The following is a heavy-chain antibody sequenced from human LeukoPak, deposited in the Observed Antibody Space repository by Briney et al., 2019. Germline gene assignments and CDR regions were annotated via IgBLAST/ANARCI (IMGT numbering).Heavy chain of an antibody. CDR2: ISAYNGNT. J-gene: IGHJ5*02. D-gene: IGHD3-22*01. V-gene: IGHV1-18*01. Sequence: ASVRVSCTASGYTFTSYGISWVRQAPGQGLEWMGWISAYNGNTNYAQKLQGRVTMTTDTSTSTAYMELRSLRSDDTAVYYCARDCPPAGYDSSGYHWFDPWGQGTLVTVSS. CDR3: ARDCPPAGYDSSGYHWFDP. CDR1: GYTFTSYG.